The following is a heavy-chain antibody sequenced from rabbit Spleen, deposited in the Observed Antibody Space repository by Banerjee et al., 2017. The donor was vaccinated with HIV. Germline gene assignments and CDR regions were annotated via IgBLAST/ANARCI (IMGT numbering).Heavy chain of an antibody. CDR3: ARDKELDIWGYEFNL. CDR1: GFSFSSSYW. V-gene: IGHV1S40*01. CDR2: IYAGDGSI. J-gene: IGHJ4*01. Sequence: QSLEESGGDLVKPEGSLTLTCTASGFSFSSSYWMCWVRQAPGKGLDLIGCIYAGDGSIDYMNWVKGRVTISKTSSTVDLKMTSLTVADTATYFCARDKELDIWGYEFNLWGQGTLVTVS. D-gene: IGHD3-1*01.